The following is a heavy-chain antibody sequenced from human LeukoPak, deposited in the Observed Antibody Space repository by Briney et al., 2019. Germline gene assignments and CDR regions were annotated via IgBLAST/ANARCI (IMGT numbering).Heavy chain of an antibody. V-gene: IGHV4-61*02. CDR1: GGSISSGSYY. J-gene: IGHJ3*02. CDR2: IYTSGST. Sequence: PSQTLSLTCTVSGGSISSGSYYWSWIRQPAGKGLEWIGRIYTSGSTNYNPSLKSRVTISVDTSKNRFSLKLSSVTAADTAVYYCARDRITIFGVVVDAFDIWGQGTMVTVSS. D-gene: IGHD3-3*01. CDR3: ARDRITIFGVVVDAFDI.